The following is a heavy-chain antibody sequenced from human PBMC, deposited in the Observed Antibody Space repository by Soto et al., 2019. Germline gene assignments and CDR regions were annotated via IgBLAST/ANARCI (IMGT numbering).Heavy chain of an antibody. Sequence: QVQLVQSRAEVKKPGSSVKVSCKACGGTFSSYAISWVRQAPGQGLEWMGGIIPIFGTANYAQKFQGRVTITADESTSTAYMELSRLRSEDTDVYYCARVGKWNYVGDWFDPWGQGTLVTVSS. J-gene: IGHJ5*02. CDR2: IIPIFGTA. CDR3: ARVGKWNYVGDWFDP. D-gene: IGHD1-7*01. V-gene: IGHV1-69*01. CDR1: GGTFSSYA.